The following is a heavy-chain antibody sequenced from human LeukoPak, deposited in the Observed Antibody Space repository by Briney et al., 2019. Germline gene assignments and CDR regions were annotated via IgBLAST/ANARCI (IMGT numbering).Heavy chain of an antibody. J-gene: IGHJ4*02. CDR3: ARGGHSSSWDHMTFDY. CDR2: IYYSGST. V-gene: IGHV4-39*07. Sequence: SETLSLTCAVSGVSIRSSSYYWGWIRQPPGKGLEWLGSIYYSGSTYYKPSLKSRVTISVDTSKNQFSLKLNSVTAADTAVYYCARGGHSSSWDHMTFDYWGQGTLVTVSS. CDR1: GVSIRSSSYY. D-gene: IGHD6-13*01.